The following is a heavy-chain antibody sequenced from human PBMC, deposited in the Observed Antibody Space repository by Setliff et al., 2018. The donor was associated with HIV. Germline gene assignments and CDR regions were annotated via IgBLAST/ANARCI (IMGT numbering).Heavy chain of an antibody. V-gene: IGHV5-51*01. CDR1: GYRFNSYW. Sequence: PGESLKIPCKGSGYRFNSYWIGRVRQMPGKGLEWMGIIYPGDSDTRYSPSFQGQVTISADKSISTAYLRWSSLKASDTAMYYCARSLSELRTVFDFWGQGTMVTVSS. CDR3: ARSLSELRTVFDF. J-gene: IGHJ3*01. CDR2: IYPGDSDT. D-gene: IGHD2-21*01.